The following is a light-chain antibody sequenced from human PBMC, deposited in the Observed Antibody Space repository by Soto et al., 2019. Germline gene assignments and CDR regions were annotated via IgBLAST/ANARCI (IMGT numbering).Light chain of an antibody. V-gene: IGKV1-5*01. Sequence: DIPMTQSPSTLSASVGDRVTITCRASQSISSWLAWYQQKPGKAPKLLIYDASSLESGVPSRFSGSGSGTEFTLTISSLQPDDFATYYCQQYNSYSWTFGQGTKGEIK. CDR2: DAS. CDR1: QSISSW. CDR3: QQYNSYSWT. J-gene: IGKJ1*01.